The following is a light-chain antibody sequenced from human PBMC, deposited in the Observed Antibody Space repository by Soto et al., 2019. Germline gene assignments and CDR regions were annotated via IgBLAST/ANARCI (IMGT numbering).Light chain of an antibody. CDR1: QSVSSN. J-gene: IGKJ2*01. Sequence: EIVMTQSPATLSVSPGERATLSCRASQSVSSNLAWYQQKPGQAPRLLIDGASTRATGIPARFSGSGSGTECTITIGSLQSEDFAVYYCQQYDYWPPYTFGQGTNMEIK. CDR3: QQYDYWPPYT. V-gene: IGKV3-15*01. CDR2: GAS.